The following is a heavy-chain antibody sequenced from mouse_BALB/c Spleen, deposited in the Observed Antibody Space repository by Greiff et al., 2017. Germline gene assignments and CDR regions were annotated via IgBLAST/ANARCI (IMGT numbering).Heavy chain of an antibody. CDR3: ARWGLPGDY. Sequence: DVHLVESGPGLVKPSQSLSLTCTVTGYSITSDYAWNWIRQFPGNKLEWMGYISYSGSTSYNPSLKSRISITRDTSKNQFFLQLNSVTTEDTATYYCARWGLPGDYWGQGTSVTVSS. J-gene: IGHJ4*01. V-gene: IGHV3-2*02. CDR2: ISYSGST. D-gene: IGHD3-3*01. CDR1: GYSITSDYA.